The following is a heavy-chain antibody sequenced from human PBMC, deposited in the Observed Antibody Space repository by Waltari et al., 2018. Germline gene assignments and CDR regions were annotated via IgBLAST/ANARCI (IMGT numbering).Heavy chain of an antibody. CDR1: GGSLSSGSYY. V-gene: IGHV4-61*09. Sequence: QVQLQESGPGLVKPSQTLSLTCPVSGGSLSSGSYYWSWIRQPAGRGLEWIGYIYTSGSTNYNPSLKSRVTISVDTSKNQFSLKLSSVTAADTAVYYCARGSDSSGYMWFDPWGQGTLVTVSS. J-gene: IGHJ5*02. D-gene: IGHD3-22*01. CDR2: IYTSGST. CDR3: ARGSDSSGYMWFDP.